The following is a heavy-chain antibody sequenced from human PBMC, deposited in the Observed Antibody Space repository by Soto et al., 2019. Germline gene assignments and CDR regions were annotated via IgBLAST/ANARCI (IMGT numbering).Heavy chain of an antibody. CDR3: ANDPTGSIKFHSDQ. CDR2: ISGSGASP. CDR1: GLTFSNYA. Sequence: EVQLLESGGGLVQPGGSVRLSWAASGLTFSNYAMSWVRQAPGKGLEWVSVISGSGASPFYADSVRGRFTISRDNSKNTLYPQMKSLRAEDTAMYYCANDPTGSIKFHSDQWGQGTLVTVSS. D-gene: IGHD3-10*01. J-gene: IGHJ4*02. V-gene: IGHV3-23*01.